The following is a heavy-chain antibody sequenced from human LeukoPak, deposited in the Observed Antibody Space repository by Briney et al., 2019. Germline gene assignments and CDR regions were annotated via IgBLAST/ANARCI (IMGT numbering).Heavy chain of an antibody. CDR3: ARVDTAMVPYFDT. J-gene: IGHJ4*02. CDR2: INPNSGGT. CDR1: GYTFTGYY. D-gene: IGHD5-18*01. Sequence: GASVKVSSTASGYTFTGYYMHWVRQAPGQGLEWMGWINPNSGGTNYAQKFQGRVTMTRDTSISTAYMELSRLRSDDTAVYYCARVDTAMVPYFDTWGQGTLVTVSS. V-gene: IGHV1-2*02.